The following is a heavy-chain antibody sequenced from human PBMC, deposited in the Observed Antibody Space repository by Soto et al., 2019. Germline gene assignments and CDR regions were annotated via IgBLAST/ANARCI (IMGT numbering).Heavy chain of an antibody. D-gene: IGHD3-3*01. CDR1: GGTFSSYA. Sequence: QVQLVQSGAEVKKPGSSVKVSCKASGGTFSSYAISWVRQAPGQGLEWMGGIIPIFGTANYAQKFQGRVTITADKSTSTAYMELSSLRSDDTAVYYCARTSITIFGVVIITEYYFDYWGQGTLVTVSS. CDR2: IIPIFGTA. J-gene: IGHJ4*02. V-gene: IGHV1-69*06. CDR3: ARTSITIFGVVIITEYYFDY.